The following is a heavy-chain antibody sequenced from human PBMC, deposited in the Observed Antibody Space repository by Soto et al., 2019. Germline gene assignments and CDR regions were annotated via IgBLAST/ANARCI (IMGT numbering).Heavy chain of an antibody. CDR2: TLYSGRT. V-gene: IGHV4-4*02. Sequence: SETLSLTCAVSGASISSGWWTWVRQPPGKGLEWIGETLYSGRTNYNSSLNSRVTISIDKSKKQFSLNLSSVTAADTAVYYCARFNSGNYYEAFDIWGQGTMVTVSS. CDR3: ARFNSGNYYEAFDI. D-gene: IGHD1-26*01. J-gene: IGHJ3*02. CDR1: GASISSGW.